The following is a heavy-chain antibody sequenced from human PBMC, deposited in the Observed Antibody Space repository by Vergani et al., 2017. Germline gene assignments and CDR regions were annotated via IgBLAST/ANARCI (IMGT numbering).Heavy chain of an antibody. V-gene: IGHV3-23*01. J-gene: IGHJ4*02. CDR3: AKDQYYDSSALDY. CDR2: ISGSGGST. D-gene: IGHD3-22*01. CDR1: GFTFSSYA. Sequence: EVQMLESGGGLVQPGGSLRLSCAASGFTFSSYAMSWVRQAPGKWLEWVSAISGSGGSTYYADSVKGRFTISSDNSKNTRYLKMNSLRAEDTAVYYCAKDQYYDSSALDYWGQGTLVTVSS.